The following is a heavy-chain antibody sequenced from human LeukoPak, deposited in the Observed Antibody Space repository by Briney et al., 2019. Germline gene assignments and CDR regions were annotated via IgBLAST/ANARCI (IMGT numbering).Heavy chain of an antibody. D-gene: IGHD3-22*01. CDR1: GGTFSSYA. CDR2: IIPIFGTA. V-gene: IGHV1-69*01. Sequence: SVKVSCKASGGTFSSYAISWVRQAPGQGLEWMGGIIPIFGTANYAQKFQGRVTITAGESTSTAYMELSSLRSEDTAVYYCARERGYYDSSGSFDYWGQGTLVTVSS. CDR3: ARERGYYDSSGSFDY. J-gene: IGHJ4*02.